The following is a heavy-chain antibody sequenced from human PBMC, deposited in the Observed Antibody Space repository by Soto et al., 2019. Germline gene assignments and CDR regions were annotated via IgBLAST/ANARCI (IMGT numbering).Heavy chain of an antibody. CDR3: VRTSLVVAAATREDY. CDR1: GFTFSSYW. V-gene: IGHV3-74*01. Sequence: EVQLVESGGGLVQPGGSLRLSCAASGFTFSSYWMHWVRQAPGKGLVWVSRINSDGSSTSYADSVKGRFTISRDSAKNTLYLQMNSLRAEDTAVYYCVRTSLVVAAATREDYWGQGTLVTVSS. CDR2: INSDGSST. J-gene: IGHJ4*02. D-gene: IGHD2-15*01.